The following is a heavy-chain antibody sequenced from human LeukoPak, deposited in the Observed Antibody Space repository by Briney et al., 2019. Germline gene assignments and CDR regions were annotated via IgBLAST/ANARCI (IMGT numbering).Heavy chain of an antibody. D-gene: IGHD2-2*01. CDR3: AREEFVGYCSSTSCYRVLDY. Sequence: GASVKVSCKASGYTFTGYYMHWVRQAPGQGLEWMAWINPNSGGTNYAQKFQGRVTMTRDTSISTAYMELSSLRSDDTAVYYCAREEFVGYCSSTSCYRVLDYWGQGTLVTVSS. CDR1: GYTFTGYY. J-gene: IGHJ4*02. V-gene: IGHV1-2*02. CDR2: INPNSGGT.